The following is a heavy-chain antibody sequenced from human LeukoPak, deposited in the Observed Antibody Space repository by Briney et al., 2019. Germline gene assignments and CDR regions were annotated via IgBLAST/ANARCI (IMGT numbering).Heavy chain of an antibody. Sequence: GGSLRLSCAASGFTFSSYAMHWVRQAPGKGLEWVAVISYDGSNKYYADSVKGRFTISRDNSKNTLYLQMNSLRAEDTAVYYCASADNPWGQGTLVTVSS. J-gene: IGHJ5*02. V-gene: IGHV3-30*04. CDR3: ASADNP. CDR2: ISYDGSNK. D-gene: IGHD3-22*01. CDR1: GFTFSSYA.